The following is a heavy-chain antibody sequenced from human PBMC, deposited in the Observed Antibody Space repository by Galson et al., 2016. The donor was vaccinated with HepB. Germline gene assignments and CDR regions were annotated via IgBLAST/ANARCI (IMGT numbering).Heavy chain of an antibody. CDR3: ARITASQYLLYYYYHAMDV. CDR1: GGSFINYA. J-gene: IGHJ6*02. CDR2: IIPVFGTA. V-gene: IGHV1-69*13. Sequence: SVKVSCKASGGSFINYAIAWVRQAPGQGLEWMGGIIPVFGTANYAQKFQGRLTITADESTTTVYMELSSLRSEDTAVYFCARITASQYLLYYYYHAMDVWGQGTTVTVSS. D-gene: IGHD3-16*01.